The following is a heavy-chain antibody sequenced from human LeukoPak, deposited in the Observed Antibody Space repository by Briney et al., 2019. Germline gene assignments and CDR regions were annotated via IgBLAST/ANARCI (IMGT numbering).Heavy chain of an antibody. Sequence: GGSLRLSCAASGFTFDDYAMHWVRQAPGKGLEWVSLITGDGASTYYADSVKGRFTISRDNSKNSLYLQMNSLRSEDTALYYCARTGNLDYWGQGTLVTVSS. CDR1: GFTFDDYA. V-gene: IGHV3-43*02. D-gene: IGHD1-14*01. CDR2: ITGDGAST. J-gene: IGHJ4*02. CDR3: ARTGNLDY.